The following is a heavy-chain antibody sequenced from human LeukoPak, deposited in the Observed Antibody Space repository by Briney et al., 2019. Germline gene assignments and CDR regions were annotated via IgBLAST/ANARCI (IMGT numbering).Heavy chain of an antibody. CDR2: IYSGGST. CDR1: GLTVSSNY. Sequence: GGSLRLSCAASGLTVSSNYMSWVRQAPGKGLEWVSVIYSGGSTYYADSVKGRFTISRDNSKNTLYLQMNSLRAEDTAVYYCAKDQVISGSEASDIWGQGTMVTVSS. CDR3: AKDQVISGSEASDI. D-gene: IGHD2-21*01. V-gene: IGHV3-53*01. J-gene: IGHJ3*02.